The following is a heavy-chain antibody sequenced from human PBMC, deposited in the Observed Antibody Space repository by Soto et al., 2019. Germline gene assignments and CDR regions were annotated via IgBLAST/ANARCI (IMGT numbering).Heavy chain of an antibody. D-gene: IGHD6-19*01. CDR1: GFTFDDYA. CDR2: INCNSGDI. V-gene: IGHV3-9*01. CDR3: AKYSRGWYGVGGYLES. Sequence: EVQLVESGGGLVQPGRSLRLSCAASGFTFDDYAMHWVRQAAGKGLEWVSGINCNSGDIGYADYVKGRFTISRDSAKNSLYLQMNSLRAEDTAFYYCAKYSRGWYGVGGYLESWGQGTLVTVSS. J-gene: IGHJ5*01.